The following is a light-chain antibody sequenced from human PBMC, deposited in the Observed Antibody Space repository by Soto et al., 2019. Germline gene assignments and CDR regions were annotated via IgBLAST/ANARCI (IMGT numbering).Light chain of an antibody. CDR3: QHYGGSPLYT. Sequence: EIVLTQSPGTLSLSPGERATLSCRASQNIGSNYLAWYQQKPGQAPRLLIYAASSRATGIPDRFSGSGSGTDFTLTISRLEPEDFAVYYCQHYGGSPLYTFGQGTKLEIK. CDR2: AAS. V-gene: IGKV3-20*01. CDR1: QNIGSNY. J-gene: IGKJ2*01.